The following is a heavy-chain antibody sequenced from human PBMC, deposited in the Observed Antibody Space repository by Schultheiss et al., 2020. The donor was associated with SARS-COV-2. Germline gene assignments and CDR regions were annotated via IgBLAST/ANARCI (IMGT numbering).Heavy chain of an antibody. CDR1: GYSFTSYW. CDR2: IYPDDSDT. Sequence: GESLKISCKGSGYSFTSYWIGWVRQMPGKGLELMGIIYPDDSDTRYSPSFQGQVTISADKSISTAYLQWISLKASDTAMYYCAREAAWDTTGHDAFDIWGQGTVVTVSS. J-gene: IGHJ3*02. V-gene: IGHV5-51*01. D-gene: IGHD4-17*01. CDR3: AREAAWDTTGHDAFDI.